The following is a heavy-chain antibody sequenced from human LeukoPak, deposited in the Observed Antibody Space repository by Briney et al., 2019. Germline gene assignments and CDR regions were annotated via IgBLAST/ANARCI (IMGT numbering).Heavy chain of an antibody. CDR3: ARESDTAMAFDY. J-gene: IGHJ4*02. Sequence: ASVKVSCKASGYTFTGYYMHWVRQAPGQGLEWMGWINPNSGGTNYAQKFQGRVTMTRDTSISTAYMELGRLRSDDTAVYYCARESDTAMAFDYWGQGTLVTVSS. V-gene: IGHV1-2*02. CDR1: GYTFTGYY. CDR2: INPNSGGT. D-gene: IGHD5-18*01.